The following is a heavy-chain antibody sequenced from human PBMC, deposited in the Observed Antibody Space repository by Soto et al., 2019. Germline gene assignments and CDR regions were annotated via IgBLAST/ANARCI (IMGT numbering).Heavy chain of an antibody. V-gene: IGHV4-31*03. Sequence: QVQLQESGPGLVKPSQTLALTCTVSGDSISRGAYYWTWIRQHPGNVLEWIGYTSNSGRTIYNQPLKRRLTMTLDTSKNQFSLKLTSVTAAATAMYYGARASQYYDCAFDPWGQGTLVTVSS. CDR2: TSNSGRT. J-gene: IGHJ5*02. D-gene: IGHD3-22*01. CDR3: ARASQYYDCAFDP. CDR1: GDSISRGAYY.